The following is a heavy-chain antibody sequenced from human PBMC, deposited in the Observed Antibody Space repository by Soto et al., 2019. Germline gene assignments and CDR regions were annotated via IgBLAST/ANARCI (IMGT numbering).Heavy chain of an antibody. D-gene: IGHD6-19*01. CDR2: ISWDGGST. CDR3: AKDRAAVTGAYYYYGMDV. V-gene: IGHV3-43*01. J-gene: IGHJ6*02. CDR1: GFTFDDYT. Sequence: EVQLIESGGGWVQPGTSLRVSCAASGFTFDDYTMHWVRQAPGKGLEWVSLISWDGGSTYYADSVKGRFIISRDNSKNSLYLQMNSLRTEDTALYYCAKDRAAVTGAYYYYGMDVWGQGTTVTVSS.